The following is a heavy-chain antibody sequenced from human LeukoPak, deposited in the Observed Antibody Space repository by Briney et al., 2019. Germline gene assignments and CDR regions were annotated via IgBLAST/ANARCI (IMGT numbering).Heavy chain of an antibody. V-gene: IGHV3-48*01. D-gene: IGHD1-1*01. CDR3: VRVKGTYFDF. J-gene: IGHJ4*02. CDR1: GFPFSSYS. CDR2: ISASGSNI. Sequence: TGGSQRLSCAASGFPFSSYSMNWVRQAPGKGLEWVSYISASGSNIYYLDAVKGRFTVSRDNAMNSLFLQMNRPRAEDTAIYYCVRVKGTYFDFWGQGTLVTVPS.